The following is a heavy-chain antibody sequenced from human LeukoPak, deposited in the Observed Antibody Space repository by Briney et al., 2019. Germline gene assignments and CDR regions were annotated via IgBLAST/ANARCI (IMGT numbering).Heavy chain of an antibody. CDR1: GFTFTSSA. CDR2: IVVGSGNT. D-gene: IGHD3-22*01. Sequence: SAKVSCKASGFTFTSSAMQWVRQARGQRLEWIGWIVVGSGNTNYAQKFQERVTITRDMSTSTAYMELSSLRSEDTAVYYCAANTDSSGYYADHWGQGTLVTVSS. J-gene: IGHJ4*02. V-gene: IGHV1-58*02. CDR3: AANTDSSGYYADH.